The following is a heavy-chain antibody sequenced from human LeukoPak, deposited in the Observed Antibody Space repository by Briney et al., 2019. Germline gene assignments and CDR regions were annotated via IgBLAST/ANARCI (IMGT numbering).Heavy chain of an antibody. Sequence: SETLSLTCAVYGGSFSGYYWSWIRQPPGKGLEWMGEINHSGSTNYNPSLKSRVTISVDTSKNQFSLKLSSVTAADTAVYYCARGRRKIQLWYRGSFDYWGQGTLVTLSS. CDR2: INHSGST. CDR3: ARGRRKIQLWYRGSFDY. CDR1: GGSFSGYY. J-gene: IGHJ4*02. V-gene: IGHV4-34*01. D-gene: IGHD5-18*01.